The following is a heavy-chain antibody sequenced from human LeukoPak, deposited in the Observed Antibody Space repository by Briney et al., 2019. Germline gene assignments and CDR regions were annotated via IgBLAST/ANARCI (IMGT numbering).Heavy chain of an antibody. CDR3: AKDLFSGRGYCSSTSCYGGG. V-gene: IGHV3-23*01. CDR2: LSGSGGDT. CDR1: GFTFSRNA. Sequence: PGGPLRLSCAASGFTFSRNAMSWVRQAPGKGLEWVSSLSGSGGDTYYADSVKGRFTISRDNSKNTLYLQMNSLRAEDTAVYYCAKDLFSGRGYCSSTSCYGGGWGQGTLVTVSS. J-gene: IGHJ4*02. D-gene: IGHD2-2*01.